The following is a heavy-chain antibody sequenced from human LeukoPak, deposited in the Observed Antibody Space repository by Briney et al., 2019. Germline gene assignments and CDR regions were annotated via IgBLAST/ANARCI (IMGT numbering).Heavy chain of an antibody. CDR1: GGSISSYY. D-gene: IGHD6-13*01. V-gene: IGHV4-59*01. CDR3: ARVRDSSSWSYYYYYYYMDV. J-gene: IGHJ6*03. CDR2: IYYSGST. Sequence: PSETLSLTCTVSGGSISSYYWSWIRQPPGKGLEWIGYIYYSGSTNYNPSLKSRVTMSVDTSKNQFSLKLSSVTAADTAVYYCARVRDSSSWSYYYYYYYMDVWGKGTTVTISS.